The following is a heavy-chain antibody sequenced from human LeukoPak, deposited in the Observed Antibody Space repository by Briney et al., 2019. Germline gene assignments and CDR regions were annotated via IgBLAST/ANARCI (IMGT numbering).Heavy chain of an antibody. CDR3: AREGITIFGVANSNWFDP. CDR2: ISGSGSTI. Sequence: GGSLRLSCAASGFSFSDHYMSWIRQAPGKGLEWVSYISGSGSTIYYAASVRGRFTISRDDAKNSLYLQMNSLRAEDTAIYYCAREGITIFGVANSNWFDPWGQGTLVTVSS. D-gene: IGHD3-3*01. CDR1: GFSFSDHY. V-gene: IGHV3-11*01. J-gene: IGHJ5*02.